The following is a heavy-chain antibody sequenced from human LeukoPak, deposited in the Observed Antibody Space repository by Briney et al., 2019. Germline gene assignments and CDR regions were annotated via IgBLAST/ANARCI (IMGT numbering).Heavy chain of an antibody. V-gene: IGHV5-51*01. CDR1: GYNFARSW. CDR2: IFPGDSDT. J-gene: IGHJ5*02. D-gene: IGHD1-1*01. Sequence: PGESLKISCKVSGYNFARSWIGWVRQMPGKGLEWLGVIFPGDSDTRYSPSFQGQVTISADKSISTAYLQWSSLKASDTAMYYCARLGPTTSNWFDPWGQGTLVTVSS. CDR3: ARLGPTTSNWFDP.